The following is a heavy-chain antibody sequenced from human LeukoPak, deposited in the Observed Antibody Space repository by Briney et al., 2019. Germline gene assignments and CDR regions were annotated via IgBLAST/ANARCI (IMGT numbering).Heavy chain of an antibody. CDR2: ISYDGSNK. J-gene: IGHJ6*02. Sequence: GRSLRLSCAASGFTFSSYAMHWVRQAPGKGLEWVAVISYDGSNKYYVDSVKGRLTISRDNSKNTLYLQMNRLRAEDTAVYYCARASEGNYYGMDVWGQGAPVTVSS. CDR1: GFTFSSYA. V-gene: IGHV3-30-3*01. CDR3: ARASEGNYYGMDV. D-gene: IGHD1-14*01.